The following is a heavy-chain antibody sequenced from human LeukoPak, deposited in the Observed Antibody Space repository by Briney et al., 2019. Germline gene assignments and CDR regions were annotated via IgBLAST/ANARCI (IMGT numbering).Heavy chain of an antibody. V-gene: IGHV3-9*01. D-gene: IGHD3-10*01. CDR1: GFPLDDYA. CDR2: ISWNSCSI. J-gene: IGHJ5*02. CDR3: AKGGSYYYGTGSFGWFDP. Sequence: GGSLRLSCAASGFPLDDYAMHWVRQAPGKGLEWVSGISWNSCSIGYADSVKGRFTIPRDNAKNSLYLQMESLGAEDTALYCCAKGGSYYYGTGSFGWFDPWGQGTLVSVSS.